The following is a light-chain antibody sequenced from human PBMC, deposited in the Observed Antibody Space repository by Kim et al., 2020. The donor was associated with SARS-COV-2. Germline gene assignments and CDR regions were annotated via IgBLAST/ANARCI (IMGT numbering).Light chain of an antibody. V-gene: IGLV1-40*01. Sequence: LTISCTGSSSNTGAGYDVHWYQQLPGTAPNLLIYGNSNRPSGVPDRFSGSKSGTSASLAITGLQAEDEADYYCQSYDSSLSGSGVFGTGTKVTVL. CDR1: SSNTGAGYD. J-gene: IGLJ1*01. CDR2: GNS. CDR3: QSYDSSLSGSGV.